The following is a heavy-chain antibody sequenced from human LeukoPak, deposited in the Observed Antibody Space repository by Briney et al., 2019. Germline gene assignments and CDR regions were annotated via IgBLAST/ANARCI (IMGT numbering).Heavy chain of an antibody. J-gene: IGHJ3*02. Sequence: SETLSLTCMLSGGSISSYYWSWIRQPPGKGLEWIGYIFYSGSTKYNPSLTSRVTISVDTSKNQFSLKLSSVSAADTAMYYCARGPKFDIWGQGTMVTVSS. CDR1: GGSISSYY. CDR2: IFYSGST. V-gene: IGHV4-59*01. CDR3: ARGPKFDI.